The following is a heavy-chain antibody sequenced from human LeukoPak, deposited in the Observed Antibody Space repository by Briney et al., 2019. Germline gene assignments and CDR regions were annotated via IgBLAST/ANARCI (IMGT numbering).Heavy chain of an antibody. CDR2: IYYSGST. J-gene: IGHJ4*02. D-gene: IGHD6-13*01. CDR1: GGSISSSSYY. CDR3: ARAYSSSWYYFDY. Sequence: SETLSLTCTVSGGSISSSSYYWGWIRQPPGKGLEWIGSIYYSGSTYYNPSLKSRVTISVDTSKNQFSLKLSSVTAADTAVYYCARAYSSSWYYFDYWGQGTLVTASS. V-gene: IGHV4-39*01.